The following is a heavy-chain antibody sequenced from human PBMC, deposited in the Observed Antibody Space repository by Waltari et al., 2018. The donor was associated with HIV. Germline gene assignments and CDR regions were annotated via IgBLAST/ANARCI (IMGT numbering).Heavy chain of an antibody. CDR3: ARGGYDFWSGYPPYYFDY. CDR2: INHSGST. J-gene: IGHJ4*02. CDR1: GGSVSGYY. D-gene: IGHD3-3*01. Sequence: QVQLQQWGAGLLKPSETLSLTCAVYGGSVSGYYWSWIRRPPGKGLEWIGEINHSGSTNYNPSLKSRVTISVDTSKNQFSLKLSSVTAADTAVYYCARGGYDFWSGYPPYYFDYWGQGTLVTVSS. V-gene: IGHV4-34*01.